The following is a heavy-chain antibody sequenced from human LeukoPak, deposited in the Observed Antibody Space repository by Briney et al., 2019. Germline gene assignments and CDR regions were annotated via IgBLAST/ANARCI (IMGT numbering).Heavy chain of an antibody. CDR1: GGSISSSSYY. CDR3: ASSLGSSGWYVWFDP. D-gene: IGHD6-19*01. V-gene: IGHV4-39*01. CDR2: NYYSAST. J-gene: IGHJ5*02. Sequence: PSETLSLTCTVSGGSISSSSYYWGWIRQPPGKGLEWIGSNYYSASTYYNPSLKSRVTISVDTSKNQSSLKLSSVTAADTAVYYCASSLGSSGWYVWFDPWGQGTLVTVSS.